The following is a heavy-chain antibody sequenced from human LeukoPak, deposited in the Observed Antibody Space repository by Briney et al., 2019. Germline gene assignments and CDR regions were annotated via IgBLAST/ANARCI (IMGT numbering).Heavy chain of an antibody. CDR2: IIPIFGTA. J-gene: IGHJ6*03. CDR1: GYTSTSYY. V-gene: IGHV1-69*05. D-gene: IGHD6-6*01. CDR3: ARGRAARRRYYMDV. Sequence: SVKVSCKASGYTSTSYYMHWVRQAPGQGLEWMGGIIPIFGTANYAQKFQGRVTITTDESTSTAYMELSSLRSEDTAVYYCARGRAARRRYYMDVWGKGTTVTVSS.